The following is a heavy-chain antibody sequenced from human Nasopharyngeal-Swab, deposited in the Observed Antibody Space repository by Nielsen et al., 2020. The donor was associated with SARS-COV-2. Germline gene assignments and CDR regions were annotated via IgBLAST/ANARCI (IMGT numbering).Heavy chain of an antibody. V-gene: IGHV3-43*02. Sequence: GESLKISCAASGFTFDDYAMHWVRQAPGKGLEWVSLISGDGGSTYYADSVKGRFTISRDNSKNSLYLQMNSLRTEDTALYYCAKGSYSSSWYFGRGGHYYGMDVWGQGPRSPSP. CDR1: GFTFDDYA. CDR3: AKGSYSSSWYFGRGGHYYGMDV. CDR2: ISGDGGST. D-gene: IGHD6-13*01. J-gene: IGHJ6*02.